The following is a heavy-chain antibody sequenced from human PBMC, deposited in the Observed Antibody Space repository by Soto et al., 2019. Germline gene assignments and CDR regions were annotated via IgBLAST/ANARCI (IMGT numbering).Heavy chain of an antibody. V-gene: IGHV3-23*01. D-gene: IGHD6-19*01. CDR3: AKSGYGAVAGYYYYGMVV. J-gene: IGHJ6*02. Sequence: PGGSLRLSCAASGFTFSSYAMSWGRQAPGKGLEWVSAISGSGGSTYYADSVKGRFTIFRDNSKNTLYLQMNSRRAEDTAVYYCAKSGYGAVAGYYYYGMVVWGQGTTGSASS. CDR1: GFTFSSYA. CDR2: ISGSGGST.